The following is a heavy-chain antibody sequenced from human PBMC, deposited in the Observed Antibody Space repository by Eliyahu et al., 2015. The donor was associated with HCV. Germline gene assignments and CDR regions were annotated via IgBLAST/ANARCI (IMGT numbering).Heavy chain of an antibody. D-gene: IGHD2-8*01. CDR3: AKDFNGPFDQ. CDR1: GFLVTNFW. V-gene: IGHV3-74*01. CDR2: INEDGRRI. J-gene: IGHJ4*02. Sequence: EVQVVESGGDLVQPGGSLRLPCAASGFLVTNFWMHWVRQAPGKGLTWISRINEDGRRIDHADSVRGRFTISRDNGKNTLYLQMNSLRVEDTAVYYCAKDFNGPFDQWGQGTLVTVSS.